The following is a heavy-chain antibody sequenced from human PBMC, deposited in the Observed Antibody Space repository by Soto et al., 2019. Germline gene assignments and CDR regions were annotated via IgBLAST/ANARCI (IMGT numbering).Heavy chain of an antibody. CDR3: ARELAVAGPHYYYYGMDV. CDR1: GGTFSSYA. D-gene: IGHD6-19*01. Sequence: GASVKVSCKASGGTFSSYAISWVRQATGQGLEWKGGIIPIFGTANYAQKFQGRVTITADESTSTAYMELSSLRTEDTAVYYCARELAVAGPHYYYYGMDVWGQGTTVTVSS. J-gene: IGHJ6*02. CDR2: IIPIFGTA. V-gene: IGHV1-69*13.